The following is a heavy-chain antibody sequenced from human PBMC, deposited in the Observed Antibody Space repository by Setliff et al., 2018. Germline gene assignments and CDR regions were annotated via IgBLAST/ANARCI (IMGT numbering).Heavy chain of an antibody. CDR2: LHTSGST. J-gene: IGHJ4*02. V-gene: IGHV4-61*02. CDR3: ARDPGVHSGTWCLDS. CDR1: GGSISSGSYY. D-gene: IGHD2-8*01. Sequence: SETLSLTCAVSGGSISSGSYYWSWIRQPAGKGLEWVGRLHTSGSTNYNPSLGGRVTISVDTSKNQFSLELSSVTAADTAVYYCARDPGVHSGTWCLDSWGQGTQVTVSS.